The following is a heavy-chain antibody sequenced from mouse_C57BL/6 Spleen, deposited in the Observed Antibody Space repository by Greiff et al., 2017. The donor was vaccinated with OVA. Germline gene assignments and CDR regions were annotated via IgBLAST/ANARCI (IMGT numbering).Heavy chain of an antibody. J-gene: IGHJ1*03. CDR1: GYTFTSYW. Sequence: QVQLQQPGAELVMPGASVKLSCKASGYTFTSYWMHWVKQRPGQGLEWIGEVDPSDSYTNYHQKFKGKSTLTVDNSSSTAYMQLSSLRSEDSAVYYWASNYGSSYGYFDVWGTGTTVTVSA. V-gene: IGHV1-69*01. CDR3: ASNYGSSYGYFDV. D-gene: IGHD1-1*01. CDR2: VDPSDSYT.